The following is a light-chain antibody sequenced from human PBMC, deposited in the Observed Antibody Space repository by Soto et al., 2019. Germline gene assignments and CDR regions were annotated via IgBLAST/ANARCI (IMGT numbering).Light chain of an antibody. CDR3: QHYAHNSPIT. J-gene: IGKJ5*01. CDR2: GAS. Sequence: EIVLTQSPGTLSLSPGERATLSCRASQSVSSRLAWYQQRPGQAPRLLISGASRRATGIPDRFSGSGSGTDFILTISRLEPEDFALYYCQHYAHNSPITFGQGTRLEIK. CDR1: QSVSSR. V-gene: IGKV3-20*01.